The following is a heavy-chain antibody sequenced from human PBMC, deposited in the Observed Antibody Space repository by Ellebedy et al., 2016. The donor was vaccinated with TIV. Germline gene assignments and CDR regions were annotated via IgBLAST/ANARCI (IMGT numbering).Heavy chain of an antibody. CDR1: GYVFTSYD. CDR3: VRGGYQLPD. D-gene: IGHD2-2*01. V-gene: IGHV1-8*01. Sequence: ASVKVSXXASGYVFTSYDIIWVRQATGQGLEWMGWMNPDNGNTGYAQNFQGRVTMTRDTSISTAYMELSSLKSEDTAVYYCVRGGYQLPDWGQGTLVTVSS. J-gene: IGHJ4*02. CDR2: MNPDNGNT.